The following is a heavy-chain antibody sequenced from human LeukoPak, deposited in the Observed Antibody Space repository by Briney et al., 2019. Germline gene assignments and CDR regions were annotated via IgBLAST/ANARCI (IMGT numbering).Heavy chain of an antibody. CDR1: GFTFSGAW. Sequence: GSLRLSCTASGFTFSGAWMTWVRQAPGKGREWVANIREDGTEKNYVESVKGRFTISRDNTKNSLFLQMSNLRDDDTAIYYCARHVGISFWGQGTLVTVSS. V-gene: IGHV3-7*01. D-gene: IGHD7-27*01. CDR2: IREDGTEK. J-gene: IGHJ4*02. CDR3: ARHVGISF.